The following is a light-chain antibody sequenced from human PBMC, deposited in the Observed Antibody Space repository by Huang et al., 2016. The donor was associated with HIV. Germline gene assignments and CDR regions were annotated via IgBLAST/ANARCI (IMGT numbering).Light chain of an antibody. CDR3: QQSVKTPRT. V-gene: IGKV1-39*01. CDR1: QNINKY. J-gene: IGKJ2*01. Sequence: DIQITQSPSSLSASVGDRVTSTCRASQNINKYLNWYQQQTGKAPKLLISGASTLQSGVPSSFSGSCSGTDFTLTISSLQPEDSAVYFCQQSVKTPRTFGQGTKLEI. CDR2: GAS.